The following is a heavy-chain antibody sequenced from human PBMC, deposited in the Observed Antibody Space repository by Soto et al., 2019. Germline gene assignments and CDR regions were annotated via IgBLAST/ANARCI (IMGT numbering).Heavy chain of an antibody. J-gene: IGHJ6*02. CDR3: AKEIAAAVGV. D-gene: IGHD6-13*01. Sequence: EVQLLESGGGLVQPGGSLRLSCAASGFTFSSNAMSWVRQAPGKGLEWVSAISGGGDYTYYADSVKGRFTISRDNSKNTLYLQMNSLRAEDTDVYYCAKEIAAAVGVWGQGTTVTVSS. V-gene: IGHV3-23*01. CDR1: GFTFSSNA. CDR2: ISGGGDYT.